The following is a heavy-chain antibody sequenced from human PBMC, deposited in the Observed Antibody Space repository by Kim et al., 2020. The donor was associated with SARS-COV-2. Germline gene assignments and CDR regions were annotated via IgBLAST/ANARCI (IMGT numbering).Heavy chain of an antibody. V-gene: IGHV4-59*01. Sequence: SRKSRVTISVDTSKNHFSLKLSSVTAADTAVYYCARVWRAVAGTDYYFDYWGQGTLVTVSS. J-gene: IGHJ4*02. D-gene: IGHD6-19*01. CDR3: ARVWRAVAGTDYYFDY.